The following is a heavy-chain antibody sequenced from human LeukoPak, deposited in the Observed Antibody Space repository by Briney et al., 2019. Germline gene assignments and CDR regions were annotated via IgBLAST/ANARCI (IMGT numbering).Heavy chain of an antibody. D-gene: IGHD3-10*01. J-gene: IGHJ3*02. V-gene: IGHV3-11*04. CDR2: ISRLGGVT. CDR3: ARVGGDRGI. Sequence: PGGSLRLSCAASGFTFSDYYMSWIRQAPGKGLEWVSEISRLGGVTYYAKSVRGRFTISRDNSNNTLYLQMNSLRAEDTAVYYCARVGGDRGIWGQGTMVTVSS. CDR1: GFTFSDYY.